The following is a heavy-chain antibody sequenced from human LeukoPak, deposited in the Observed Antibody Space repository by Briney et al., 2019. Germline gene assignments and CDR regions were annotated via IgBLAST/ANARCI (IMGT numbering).Heavy chain of an antibody. CDR3: ARVPHYYFEYGYFHS. CDR2: IDQSGTN. J-gene: IGHJ4*02. Sequence: SETLSLTCAASGGSFSGYDLSWIRQPPGKGLEWIWEIDQSGTNNYNPSLKSRVSISVDKSKKQFSLTVTSMTAADTAVYYCARVPHYYFEYGYFHSWLQGTMVAVRS. D-gene: IGHD3-10*01. CDR1: GGSFSGYD. V-gene: IGHV4-34*01.